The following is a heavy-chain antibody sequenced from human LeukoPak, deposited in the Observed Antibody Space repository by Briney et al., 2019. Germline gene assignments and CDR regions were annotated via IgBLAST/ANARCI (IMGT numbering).Heavy chain of an antibody. V-gene: IGHV4-59*12. Sequence: SETLSLTCTVSGGSISTYCWSWIRQPPGKGLEWMGHIFYTGMTNYNPSLKRRVTISVDTSKNQFSLRLTSVSAADTAVYFCARATAAGLNAFDIWGQGTMVTVSS. CDR1: GGSISTYC. CDR2: IFYTGMT. J-gene: IGHJ3*02. CDR3: ARATAAGLNAFDI. D-gene: IGHD6-13*01.